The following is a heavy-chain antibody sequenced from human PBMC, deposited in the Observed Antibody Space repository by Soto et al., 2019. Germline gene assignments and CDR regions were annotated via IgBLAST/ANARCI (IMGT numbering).Heavy chain of an antibody. CDR1: GFTFSSYD. J-gene: IGHJ3*02. Sequence: GGSLRLSCAASGFTFSSYDMHWVRQATGKGLEWVSAIGTAGDPYYPGSVKGRFTISRENAKNSLYLQMNSRRAGDTAVYYCAREAAAGTAFDIWGQGTMVTVSS. CDR3: AREAAAGTAFDI. CDR2: IGTAGDP. D-gene: IGHD6-13*01. V-gene: IGHV3-13*05.